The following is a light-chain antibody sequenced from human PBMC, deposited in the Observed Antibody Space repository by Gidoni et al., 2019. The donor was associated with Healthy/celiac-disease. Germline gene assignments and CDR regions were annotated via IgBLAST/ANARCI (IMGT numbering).Light chain of an antibody. V-gene: IGKV1-39*01. CDR3: QQSYSTPQD. CDR1: QSISSY. J-gene: IGKJ3*01. CDR2: AAS. Sequence: DIQTTQSPSSLSASVGDRVTITCRASQSISSYLNWYQQKPGKAPKLLIYAASSLQSGVPSRFSGSGSGTDFTLTISSLQPEDFATYYCQQSYSTPQDFGPXTKVDIK.